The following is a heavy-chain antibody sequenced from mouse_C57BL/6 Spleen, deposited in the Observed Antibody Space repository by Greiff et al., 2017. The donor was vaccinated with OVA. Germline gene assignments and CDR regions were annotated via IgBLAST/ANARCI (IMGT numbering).Heavy chain of an antibody. J-gene: IGHJ4*01. V-gene: IGHV1-22*01. CDR3: ARAYYSNPYAMDY. CDR2: INPNNGGT. CDR1: GYTFTDYN. Sequence: VQLQQSGPELVKPGASVKMSCKASGYTFTDYNMHWVKQSHGKSLEWIGYINPNNGGTSYNQKFKGKATLTVNKSSSTAYMELRSLTSEDSAVYYCARAYYSNPYAMDYWGQGTSVTVSS. D-gene: IGHD2-5*01.